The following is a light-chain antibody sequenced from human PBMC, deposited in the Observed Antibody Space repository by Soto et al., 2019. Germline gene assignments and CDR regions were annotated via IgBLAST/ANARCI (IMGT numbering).Light chain of an antibody. J-gene: IGLJ3*02. V-gene: IGLV2-14*01. CDR3: SSYTSSSTLHWV. CDR1: SSDVGGYNY. Sequence: QSALTQPASVSGSPGLSITISCTGTSSDVGGYNYVSWYQQHPGKAPKLMIYEVSNRPSGVSNRFSGSKSGNTASLTISGLQAEDEADYYCSSYTSSSTLHWVFGGGTKLTVL. CDR2: EVS.